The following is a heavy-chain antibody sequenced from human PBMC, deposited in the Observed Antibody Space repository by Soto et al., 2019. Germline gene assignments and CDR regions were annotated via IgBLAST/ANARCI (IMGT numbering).Heavy chain of an antibody. D-gene: IGHD2-15*01. Sequence: QVQLQESGPGLVKPSQTLSLTCTVSGGSISSGGYYWSWIRQHPGKGLEWIGYIYYSGSTYYNPSLESRVTISVDTSKNQFSLKLSSVTAADTAVYYCARMPVVSYYYYGMDVWGQGTTVTVSS. V-gene: IGHV4-31*03. J-gene: IGHJ6*02. CDR3: ARMPVVSYYYYGMDV. CDR1: GGSISSGGYY. CDR2: IYYSGST.